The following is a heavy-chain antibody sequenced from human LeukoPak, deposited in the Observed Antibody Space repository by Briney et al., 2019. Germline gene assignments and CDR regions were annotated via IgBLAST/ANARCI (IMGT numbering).Heavy chain of an antibody. Sequence: ATVRVFSKASGHTFTIYGISWVRQAPGKGLEWMGWISAYNGNTNYAQKLQGRVTMTTDTSTSTAYMELRSLRSDDTAVYYCARSPGLGSGWFSYWGQGTLVTVSS. D-gene: IGHD6-19*01. CDR1: GHTFTIYG. CDR3: ARSPGLGSGWFSY. V-gene: IGHV1-18*01. J-gene: IGHJ4*02. CDR2: ISAYNGNT.